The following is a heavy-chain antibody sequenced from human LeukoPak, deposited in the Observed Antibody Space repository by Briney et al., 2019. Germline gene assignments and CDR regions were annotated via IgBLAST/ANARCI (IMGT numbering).Heavy chain of an antibody. Sequence: PGRSLRLSCAASGFTFSSYGMHWVRQAPGKGLEWVAVIWYDGSNKYYADSVKGRFTISRDNSKNTLYLQMNSLRAVDTAVYYCAKDPVLLWFGESLGRYGMDVWGQGTTVTVSS. CDR3: AKDPVLLWFGESLGRYGMDV. J-gene: IGHJ6*02. CDR1: GFTFSSYG. D-gene: IGHD3-10*01. V-gene: IGHV3-33*06. CDR2: IWYDGSNK.